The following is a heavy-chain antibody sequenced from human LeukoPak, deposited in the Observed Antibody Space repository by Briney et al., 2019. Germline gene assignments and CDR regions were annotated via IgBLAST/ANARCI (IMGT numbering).Heavy chain of an antibody. J-gene: IGHJ4*02. V-gene: IGHV3-48*03. Sequence: GGSLRLSCAASGFTFSSYEMHWVRQAPGKGLEWVSYISSSDSTIYYADSVKSRFTISRDNAKNSLYLQMNSLRAEDTAVYYCARDRTFEEQQPQNYFDYWGQGTLVTVSS. D-gene: IGHD6-13*01. CDR2: ISSSDSTI. CDR3: ARDRTFEEQQPQNYFDY. CDR1: GFTFSSYE.